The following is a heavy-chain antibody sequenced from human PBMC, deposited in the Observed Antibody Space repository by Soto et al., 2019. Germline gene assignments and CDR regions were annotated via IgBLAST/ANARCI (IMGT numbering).Heavy chain of an antibody. V-gene: IGHV3-23*01. CDR1: GFTFSSYA. J-gene: IGHJ4*02. CDR2: ITGRGGST. CDR3: AKVIIAVAGMFDY. D-gene: IGHD6-19*01. Sequence: EVQLLESGGGLVQPGGSLRLSCAASGFTFSSYAMSWVRQAPGKGLEWVSGITGRGGSTYYADSVKGRFTISRDNSKNTLYLQMNSLRAEDTAVYYCAKVIIAVAGMFDYWGQGTLVTVSS.